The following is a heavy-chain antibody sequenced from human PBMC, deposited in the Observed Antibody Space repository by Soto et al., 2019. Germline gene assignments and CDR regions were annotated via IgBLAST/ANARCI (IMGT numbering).Heavy chain of an antibody. D-gene: IGHD6-19*01. J-gene: IGHJ3*02. Sequence: PGESLGHSCAASGSTVSNAWMNWVRQAPGKGLEWVGRIRSKADGGITDYPAPVKGRFTISRDDSKNMVHLQIDSLKTEDTAVYYCTTGGSPLDTWGQGTMVTYSS. V-gene: IGHV3-15*07. CDR1: GSTVSNAW. CDR2: IRSKADGGIT. CDR3: TTGGSPLDT.